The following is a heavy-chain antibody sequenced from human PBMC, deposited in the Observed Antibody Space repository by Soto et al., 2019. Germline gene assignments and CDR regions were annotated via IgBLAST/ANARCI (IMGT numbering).Heavy chain of an antibody. J-gene: IGHJ2*01. D-gene: IGHD3-22*01. Sequence: SVKVSCKASGGTFSSYAISWVRQAPGQGLEWMGGIIPIFGTANYAQKFQGRVTITADESTSTAYMELSSLRSEDTAVYYCARIAFRGYYDSSGGNWYFDLWGRGTLVTDSS. V-gene: IGHV1-69*13. CDR1: GGTFSSYA. CDR3: ARIAFRGYYDSSGGNWYFDL. CDR2: IIPIFGTA.